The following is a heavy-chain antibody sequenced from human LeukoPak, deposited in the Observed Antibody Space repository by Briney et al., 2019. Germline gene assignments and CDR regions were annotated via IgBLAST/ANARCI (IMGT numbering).Heavy chain of an antibody. CDR1: GFTFSSYS. V-gene: IGHV3-21*01. CDR2: ISSSSSYI. CDR3: ARGPAYCTNGVCYCDY. D-gene: IGHD2-8*01. Sequence: GGSLRLSCAASGFTFSSYSMNWVRQAPGKGLEWVPSISSSSSYIYYADSVKGRFTISRDNAKNSLYLQMNSLRAEDTAVYYCARGPAYCTNGVCYCDYWGQGTLVTVSS. J-gene: IGHJ4*02.